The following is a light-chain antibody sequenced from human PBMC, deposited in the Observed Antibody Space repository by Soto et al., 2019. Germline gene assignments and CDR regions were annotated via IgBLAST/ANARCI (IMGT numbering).Light chain of an antibody. J-gene: IGKJ1*01. CDR3: QQYGNSRGT. CDR1: QSVSTSY. V-gene: IGKV3-20*01. CDR2: GAS. Sequence: DIVLTQSPGTLSLSPGDRATLSSRASQSVSTSYLAWYQQKPGQAPRLLIYGASSRATGIPDRFSGSGSGTDFTLTISGLEPEDFAVYYCQQYGNSRGTFGQGTKVEIK.